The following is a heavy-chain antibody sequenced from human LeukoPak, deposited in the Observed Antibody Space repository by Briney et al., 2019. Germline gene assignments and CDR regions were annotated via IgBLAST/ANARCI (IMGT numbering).Heavy chain of an antibody. D-gene: IGHD2-15*01. CDR2: INPSGGST. J-gene: IGHJ6*04. CDR3: GRAVVSATRGLDV. Sequence: GASVKVSCKASGYTFTSYYMNWVRQAPGQGLEWMGVINPSGGSTSYAQKFQGRVTMTRDLYTSTVYMELRSLRSEDTAVYYCGRAVVSATRGLDVWGKGTTFTVSS. CDR1: GYTFTSYY. V-gene: IGHV1-46*01.